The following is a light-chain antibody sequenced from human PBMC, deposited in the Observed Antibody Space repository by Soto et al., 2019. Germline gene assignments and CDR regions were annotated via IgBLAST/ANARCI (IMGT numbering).Light chain of an antibody. J-gene: IGKJ4*01. CDR3: QQYASSPLT. V-gene: IGKV3-20*01. CDR2: AAS. Sequence: ETVLTQSPGTLSVSPAERATLSCRASQSVGRNYLAWYQQKPSQAPRLIIHAASTRATGIPDRFSGSGSGTDFTLTISRLEPEDSAFYYCQQYASSPLTFGGGTKVETK. CDR1: QSVGRNY.